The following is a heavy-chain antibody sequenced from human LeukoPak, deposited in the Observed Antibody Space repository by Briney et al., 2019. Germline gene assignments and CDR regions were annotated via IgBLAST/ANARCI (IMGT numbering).Heavy chain of an antibody. V-gene: IGHV1-2*02. Sequence: ASVKVSCKASGYTFTGYYMHWVRQAPGQGLEWMGWINPNSGGTNYAQKFQDRVTMTRDTSISTAYMELSRLRSDDTAVYYCATTSYYDSSGWLDYWGQGTLVTVSS. CDR2: INPNSGGT. J-gene: IGHJ4*02. D-gene: IGHD3-22*01. CDR3: ATTSYYDSSGWLDY. CDR1: GYTFTGYY.